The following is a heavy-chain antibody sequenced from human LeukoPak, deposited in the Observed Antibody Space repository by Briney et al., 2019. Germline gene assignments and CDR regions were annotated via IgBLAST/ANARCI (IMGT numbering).Heavy chain of an antibody. CDR2: IWYDGTNK. Sequence: GGSLRLSCAASGFTFSSYGMHWVRQAPGKGLEWVAVIWYDGTNKYYADSVKGRFTISRDNSKNTLYLQMNSLRAEDTAVYYCAREASGSIWASWFDPWGQGTLVTVSS. D-gene: IGHD3-10*01. CDR1: GFTFSSYG. CDR3: AREASGSIWASWFDP. J-gene: IGHJ5*02. V-gene: IGHV3-33*01.